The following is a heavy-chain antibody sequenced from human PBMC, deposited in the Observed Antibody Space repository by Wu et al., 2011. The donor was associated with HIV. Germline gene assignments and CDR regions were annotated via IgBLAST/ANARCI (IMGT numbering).Heavy chain of an antibody. CDR2: IIPVLSTA. V-gene: IGHV1-69*19. D-gene: IGHD1-26*01. CDR3: AVGVGAKYFYGVDA. J-gene: IGHJ6*02. Sequence: QVQLVQSGAEVKKPGSSVKVSCEASGGNLNRYTINWVRQAPGQGLEWMGGIIPVLSTAYYAQQFQGRVTISTDEFTKKVYMDLRSLRPEDTAVYYCAVGVGAKYFYGVDAWGQGTTVTVSS. CDR1: GGNLNRYT.